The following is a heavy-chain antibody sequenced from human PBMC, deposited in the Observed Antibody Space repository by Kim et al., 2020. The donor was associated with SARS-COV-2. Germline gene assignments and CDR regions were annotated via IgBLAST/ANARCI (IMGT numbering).Heavy chain of an antibody. Sequence: SETLSLTCAVYGGSFSGYYWSWIRKPPGKGLEWIGEINHSGSTNYNPSLKSGATISVDTSKNQFSLKLSSWTAADPAVYCCPEGRPNWFGLGGRGPLVT. CDR2: INHSGST. CDR3: PEGRPNWFGL. V-gene: IGHV4-34*01. J-gene: IGHJ2*01. CDR1: GGSFSGYY.